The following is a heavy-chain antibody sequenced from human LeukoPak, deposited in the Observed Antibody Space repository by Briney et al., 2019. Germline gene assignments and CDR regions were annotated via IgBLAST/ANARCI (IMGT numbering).Heavy chain of an antibody. J-gene: IGHJ4*02. CDR1: GFTFSSYW. D-gene: IGHD5-18*01. V-gene: IGHV3-74*01. CDR3: ATGSGLWSPDY. CDR2: INNDGTST. Sequence: PGGSLRLSCAASGFTFSSYWMHWLRQARWKGLVWVSRINNDGTSTSYADSVKGRFTISRENAKSRLYVQMNSLRAEDTAVYYCATGSGLWSPDYWGQGTLVTVSS.